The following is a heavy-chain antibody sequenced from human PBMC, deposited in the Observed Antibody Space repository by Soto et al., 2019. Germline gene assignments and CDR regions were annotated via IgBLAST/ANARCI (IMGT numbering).Heavy chain of an antibody. CDR3: ARTGTYSSSLSQYSGMDV. D-gene: IGHD6-6*01. CDR2: IVPMFGTA. J-gene: IGHJ6*02. V-gene: IGHV1-69*01. CDR1: GGTFADFI. Sequence: QVQLVQSGAEVKEPGSSVKVSCKASGGTFADFIMNWVRQTPGQGLEWMGGIVPMFGTATYAEKFKGRVTISATGSTGTDDMELTSLRSEDTAVYYCARTGTYSSSLSQYSGMDVWGEGTTDTVS.